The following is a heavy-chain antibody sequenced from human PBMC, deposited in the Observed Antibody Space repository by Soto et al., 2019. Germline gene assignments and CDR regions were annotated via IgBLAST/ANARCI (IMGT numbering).Heavy chain of an antibody. CDR2: ISGYNGDT. Sequence: GASVKVSCKASGYTSTSYGITWVRQAPGQGLEWMGWISGYNGDTKYAQKLQGRVTMTTDTSTSRAYMELRSLRSDDTAVYYCAKSSGAVARYHLDNWDPGILLTVSS. CDR1: GYTSTSYG. D-gene: IGHD6-19*01. V-gene: IGHV1-18*04. J-gene: IGHJ4*02. CDR3: AKSSGAVARYHLDN.